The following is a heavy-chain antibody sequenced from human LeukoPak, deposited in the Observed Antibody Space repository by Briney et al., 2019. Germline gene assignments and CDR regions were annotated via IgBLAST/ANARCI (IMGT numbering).Heavy chain of an antibody. Sequence: ASVKVSCKASGYTVTSYYVHWVRQARGQGLEWLGVINPNDGFTIYAQKFQGRVTMTTDTSTSTAYMELRSLRSDDTAVYYCARGPSYNWNHEVLDYWGQGTLVTVSS. J-gene: IGHJ4*02. D-gene: IGHD1-14*01. CDR2: INPNDGFT. CDR3: ARGPSYNWNHEVLDY. CDR1: GYTVTSYY. V-gene: IGHV1-46*01.